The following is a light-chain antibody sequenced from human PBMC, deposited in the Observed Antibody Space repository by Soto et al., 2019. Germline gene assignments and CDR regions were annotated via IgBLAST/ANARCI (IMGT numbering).Light chain of an antibody. J-gene: IGLJ1*01. V-gene: IGLV2-8*01. CDR1: SSDVGGYNY. Sequence: QSVLTQPPSASGSPGQSVTISCTGTSSDVGGYNYVSWYQQHPGKAPKLMIYEVNKRPSGVPDRFSGSKSGNTASLTVSGLQAGDEADYYCSSYAGSNIHYVFGTGTKVTVL. CDR3: SSYAGSNIHYV. CDR2: EVN.